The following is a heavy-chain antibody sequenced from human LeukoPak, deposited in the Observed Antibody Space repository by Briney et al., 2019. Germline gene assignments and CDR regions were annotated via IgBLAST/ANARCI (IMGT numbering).Heavy chain of an antibody. CDR2: INPNSGGT. V-gene: IGHV1-2*02. D-gene: IGHD6-13*01. CDR1: GYTFTGYY. J-gene: IGHJ4*02. Sequence: ASAKVSCKASGYTFTGYYIHWVRQAPGQGLEWMGWINPNSGGTNYAQKFQGRVTMTRDTSISTAYMELNRLTSDDTAVYYCARDYSSSWYGTRDWGQGTLVTVSS. CDR3: ARDYSSSWYGTRD.